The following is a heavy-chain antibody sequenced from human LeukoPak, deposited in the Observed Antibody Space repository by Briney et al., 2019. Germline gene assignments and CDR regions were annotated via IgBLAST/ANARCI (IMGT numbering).Heavy chain of an antibody. Sequence: ASVKVSCKASGGTFSNYAISWVRQAPGQGLEWMGGIIPIFDTGNYAQKFQGRLTITADESTSTAYMELSSLRSEDTAVYYCARTYYYDSSGYYFDYWGQGTLVTVSS. V-gene: IGHV1-69*13. D-gene: IGHD3-22*01. CDR3: ARTYYYDSSGYYFDY. CDR1: GGTFSNYA. J-gene: IGHJ4*02. CDR2: IIPIFDTG.